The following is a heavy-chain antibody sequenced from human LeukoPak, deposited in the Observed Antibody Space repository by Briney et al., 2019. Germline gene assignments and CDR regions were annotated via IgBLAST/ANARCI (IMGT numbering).Heavy chain of an antibody. CDR3: ARDPSGWYYFDY. CDR1: GYTFTGYY. Sequence: ASVKVSCKASGYTFTGYYMHWVRQAPGQGLEWMGWINPNSGGTNYAQKFQGRVTMTRDTYISTAYMELSRLRSDDTAVYYCARDPSGWYYFDYWGQGTLVTVSS. D-gene: IGHD6-19*01. CDR2: INPNSGGT. J-gene: IGHJ4*02. V-gene: IGHV1-2*02.